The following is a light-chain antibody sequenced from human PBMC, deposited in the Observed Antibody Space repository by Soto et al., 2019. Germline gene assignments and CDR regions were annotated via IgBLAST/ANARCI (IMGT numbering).Light chain of an antibody. CDR3: QQSYSTPST. J-gene: IGKJ5*01. V-gene: IGKV1-39*01. Sequence: DIKMTQSPSSLSASVGDRVTITCRASQSISSYLNWYQQKPGKAPKLLIYAASSLQSGVPSRFSGSGSGTDFTLTISSLQPEDFATYYCQQSYSTPSTFGQGTRLEI. CDR2: AAS. CDR1: QSISSY.